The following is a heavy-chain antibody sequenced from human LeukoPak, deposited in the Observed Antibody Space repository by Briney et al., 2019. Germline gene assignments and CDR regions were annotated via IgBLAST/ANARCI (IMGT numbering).Heavy chain of an antibody. J-gene: IGHJ4*02. Sequence: PGGSLRLSCAASGFTFSGYPIHWVRQAPGKGLEWVAVISYDGSNKYYADSVKGRFTISRDNSKNTLYLQMNSLRAEDTAVYYCARGSVGYSSGCLDYWGQGTLVTVSS. CDR2: ISYDGSNK. CDR3: ARGSVGYSSGCLDY. D-gene: IGHD6-19*01. V-gene: IGHV3-30*04. CDR1: GFTFSGYP.